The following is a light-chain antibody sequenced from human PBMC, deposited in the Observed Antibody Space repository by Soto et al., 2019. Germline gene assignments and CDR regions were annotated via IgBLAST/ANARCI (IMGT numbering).Light chain of an antibody. CDR2: DVS. V-gene: IGLV2-14*01. J-gene: IGLJ1*01. CDR1: SSDVGG. CDR3: SSYTSSSTRV. Sequence: QSALTQPASVSGSPGQSITISCTGTSSDVGGVSWYQQLPGKAPKLMIYDVSNRPSGVSNRFSGSKSGNTASLTISGLQAEDEADYYCSSYTSSSTRVFGTGTKLTVL.